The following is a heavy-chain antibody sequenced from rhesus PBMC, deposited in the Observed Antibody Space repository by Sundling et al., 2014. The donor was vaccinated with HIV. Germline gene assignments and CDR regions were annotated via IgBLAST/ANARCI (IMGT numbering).Heavy chain of an antibody. CDR3: ASYTPSSGSFDY. D-gene: IGHD6-31*01. V-gene: IGHV4-165*01. J-gene: IGHJ4*01. CDR2: ISGHSGST. CDR1: GGAITGYY. Sequence: QVQLQESGPGLVKPSETLALTCAVSGGAITGYYWGWIRQPPGKGLEWIGYISGHSGSTDYNPSLKSRVTISTDTSKNQFSLKLSSVTAADTAVYFCASYTPSSGSFDYWGQGVLVTVSS.